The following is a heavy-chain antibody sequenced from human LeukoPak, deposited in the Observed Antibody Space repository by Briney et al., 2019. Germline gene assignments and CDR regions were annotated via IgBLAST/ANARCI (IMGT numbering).Heavy chain of an antibody. CDR3: AKVSGGYPSFDY. J-gene: IGHJ4*02. Sequence: GGSLRLSCAASGFTFSSYAMSWVRQAPGKGLEWVSAISGSGGSTYYADSVKGRFTISRDNSKNTLYLQMNSLRAEDTAVYHCAKVSGGYPSFDYWGQGTLVTVSS. V-gene: IGHV3-23*01. CDR2: ISGSGGST. CDR1: GFTFSSYA. D-gene: IGHD6-19*01.